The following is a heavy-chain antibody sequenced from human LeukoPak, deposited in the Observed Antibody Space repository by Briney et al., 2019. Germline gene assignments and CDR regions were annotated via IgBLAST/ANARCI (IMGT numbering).Heavy chain of an antibody. CDR1: GFAVSSNY. CDR2: IYSGGST. Sequence: GGSLRLSCAASGFAVSSNYMSWVRQAPGKGLEWVSVIYSGGSTYYADSVKGRFTISRDYPKNTVYLQMNSVRAEDTAVYYCAKDGQDTSMENYYYYGMDVWGQGTTVTVSS. CDR3: AKDGQDTSMENYYYYGMDV. D-gene: IGHD5-18*01. J-gene: IGHJ6*02. V-gene: IGHV3-66*01.